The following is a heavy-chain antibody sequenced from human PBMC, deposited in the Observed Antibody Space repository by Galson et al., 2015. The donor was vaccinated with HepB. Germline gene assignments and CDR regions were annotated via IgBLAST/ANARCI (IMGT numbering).Heavy chain of an antibody. CDR3: ARDQESSSWSSNWFDP. D-gene: IGHD6-13*01. Sequence: SLRLSCAASGFTFSSYSMNWVRQAPGKGLEWVSSISSSSSYIYYADSVKGRFTISRDNAKNSLYLQMNSLRAEDTAVYYCARDQESSSWSSNWFDPWGQGTLVTVSS. CDR1: GFTFSSYS. V-gene: IGHV3-21*01. J-gene: IGHJ5*02. CDR2: ISSSSSYI.